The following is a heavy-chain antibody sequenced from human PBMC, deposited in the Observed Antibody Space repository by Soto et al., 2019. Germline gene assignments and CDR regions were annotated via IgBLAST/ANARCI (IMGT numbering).Heavy chain of an antibody. CDR2: IYATGTT. CDR1: GASISGFY. CDR3: VRDGTKTLRDWFDP. V-gene: IGHV4-4*07. Sequence: PSETLSLTFTVFGASISGFYWSWIRKSAGKGLEWIGRIYATGTTDYNPSLKSRVMMSVDTSKKQFSLKLRSVTAADTAVYYCVRDGTKTLRDWFDPWGQGISVTVSS. J-gene: IGHJ5*02. D-gene: IGHD1-1*01.